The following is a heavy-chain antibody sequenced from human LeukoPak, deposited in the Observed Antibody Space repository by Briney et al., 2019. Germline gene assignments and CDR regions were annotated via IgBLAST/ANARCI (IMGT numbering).Heavy chain of an antibody. Sequence: SETLSLTCAVFGGSFSGYYWSWIRQPPGKGLEWIGYIYYTGSTNYNPSLKSRVTISVDTSKNQFSLKLSSVTAADTAVYYCARSRDGYNELDYWGQGTLVTVSS. CDR1: GGSFSGYY. D-gene: IGHD5-24*01. CDR3: ARSRDGYNELDY. J-gene: IGHJ4*02. V-gene: IGHV4-59*01. CDR2: IYYTGST.